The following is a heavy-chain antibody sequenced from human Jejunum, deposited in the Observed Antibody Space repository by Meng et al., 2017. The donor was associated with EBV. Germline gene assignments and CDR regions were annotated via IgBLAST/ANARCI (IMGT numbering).Heavy chain of an antibody. D-gene: IGHD3-16*01. V-gene: IGHV1-3*04. CDR3: ARDLLGDTPWYFDF. CDR1: GYTFTTYG. CDR2: INTGYGDT. Sequence: QVQLVQSGAEVKQPGASVKGSCKASGYTFTTYGMHWVRQAPGQSLEWMGWINTGYGDTKYSQRFQGRVTISRDTSANTAYMELSSLRSEDTAVYYCARDLLGDTPWYFDFWGRGTLVTVSS. J-gene: IGHJ2*01.